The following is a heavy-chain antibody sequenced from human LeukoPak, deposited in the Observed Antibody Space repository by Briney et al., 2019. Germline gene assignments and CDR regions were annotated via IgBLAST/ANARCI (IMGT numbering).Heavy chain of an antibody. J-gene: IGHJ4*02. D-gene: IGHD3-22*01. CDR3: AKTNSSGYYYPLDY. CDR1: GFTFSSYW. Sequence: GGSLRLSCAASGFTFSSYWMNWVRLAPGKGLEWVANIKQDGSEKYFVDSVKGRFTISRDNAKNSLYLQMNSLRAEDTAVYYCAKTNSSGYYYPLDYWGQGTLVTVSS. CDR2: IKQDGSEK. V-gene: IGHV3-7*05.